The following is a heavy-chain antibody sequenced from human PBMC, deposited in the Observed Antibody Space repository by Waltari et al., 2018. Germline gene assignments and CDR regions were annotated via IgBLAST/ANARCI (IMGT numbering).Heavy chain of an antibody. D-gene: IGHD2-21*01. CDR1: GYNFGDFG. J-gene: IGHJ5*02. Sequence: QVQLVQSGTEVKKPGASVKVSCRASGYNFGDFGLSWVRPAPGQGLEWMGWIGAAKGQTNHEQKFLGRLIMTKDTSTTTVYMELKYLTPDDTAVYYCARERHPLMEVGYLLALDPWGQGTLVTVSS. V-gene: IGHV1-18*01. CDR3: ARERHPLMEVGYLLALDP. CDR2: IGAAKGQT.